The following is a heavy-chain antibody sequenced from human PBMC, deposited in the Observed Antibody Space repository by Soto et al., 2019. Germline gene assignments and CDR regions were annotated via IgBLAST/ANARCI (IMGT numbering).Heavy chain of an antibody. D-gene: IGHD2-21*02. V-gene: IGHV1-18*01. J-gene: IGHJ6*02. CDR3: ARDTGCGGDCYAGDYYGMDV. CDR2: ISAYNGNT. Sequence: ASVKVSCKASGYTFTSYGISWVRQAPGQGLEWMGWISAYNGNTDYAQKLQGRVTMTTDTSTSTAYMELRSLRSDDTAMYYCARDTGCGGDCYAGDYYGMDVRGQGTTVTVSS. CDR1: GYTFTSYG.